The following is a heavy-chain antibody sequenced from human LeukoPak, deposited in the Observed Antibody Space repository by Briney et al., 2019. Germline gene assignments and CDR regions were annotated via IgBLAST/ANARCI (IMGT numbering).Heavy chain of an antibody. V-gene: IGHV3-74*01. Sequence: GGSLRLSCAASGFTFSSYWMHWVRQAPGKGLVWVSRINSDGSTTTYADSVKGRFTVSRDNAKNTLYLQMNSLRAEDTAVYYCARDRGTYYYFDYWGQGTLVTVSS. CDR1: GFTFSSYW. J-gene: IGHJ4*02. CDR3: ARDRGTYYYFDY. CDR2: INSDGSTT. D-gene: IGHD1-26*01.